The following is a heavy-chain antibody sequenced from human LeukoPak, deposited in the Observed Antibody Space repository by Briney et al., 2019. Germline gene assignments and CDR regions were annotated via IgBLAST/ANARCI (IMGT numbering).Heavy chain of an antibody. CDR2: INQDGSVK. J-gene: IGHJ6*04. CDR3: AELGITMIGGV. CDR1: GFTFSSDW. Sequence: PGGSLRLSCAASGFTFSSDWMNWVRQAPGKGLEWVATINQDGSVKYYVDSGKGRFTISRDNAKNSLYLQMNSLRAEDTAVYYCAELGITMIGGVWGKGTTVTISS. D-gene: IGHD3-10*02. V-gene: IGHV3-7*01.